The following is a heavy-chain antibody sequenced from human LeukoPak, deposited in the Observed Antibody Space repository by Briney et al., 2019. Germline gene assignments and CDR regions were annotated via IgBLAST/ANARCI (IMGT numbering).Heavy chain of an antibody. CDR3: ACHYYDSSGYTSFDY. CDR1: GGSISSSSYY. V-gene: IGHV4-39*01. J-gene: IGHJ4*02. Sequence: NPSETLSLTCTVSGGSISSSSYYWGWIRQPPGKGLEWIGSIYYSGSTYYNPSLKSRVTISVDTSKNQFSLKLSSVTAADTAVYYCACHYYDSSGYTSFDYWGQGTLVTVSS. CDR2: IYYSGST. D-gene: IGHD3-22*01.